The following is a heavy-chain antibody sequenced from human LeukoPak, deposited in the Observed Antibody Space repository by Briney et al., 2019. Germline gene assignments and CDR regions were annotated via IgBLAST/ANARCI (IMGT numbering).Heavy chain of an antibody. CDR3: ARGPRYDILTGYAPFDY. D-gene: IGHD3-9*01. Sequence: SVKVSCKASGGTFSSYAISWVRQAPGQGLEWMGGIIPIFGTATYAQKFQGRVTITADESTSTAYMELSSLRSEDTAVYYCARGPRYDILTGYAPFDYWGQGTLVTVSS. CDR1: GGTFSSYA. V-gene: IGHV1-69*13. J-gene: IGHJ4*02. CDR2: IIPIFGTA.